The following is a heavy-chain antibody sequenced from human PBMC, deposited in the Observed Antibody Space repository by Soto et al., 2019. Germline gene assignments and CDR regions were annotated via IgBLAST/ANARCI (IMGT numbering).Heavy chain of an antibody. CDR3: ASAELERRGDYYYYYGMDV. CDR2: IYYSGST. J-gene: IGHJ6*02. CDR1: GGSISSGGYY. V-gene: IGHV4-31*03. D-gene: IGHD1-1*01. Sequence: QVQLQESGPGLLKPSQTLSLTCTVSGGSISSGGYYWSWIRQHPGKGLEWIGYIYYSGSTYYNPSHRSRVTISVDTSKNQFSLKLSSVTAADTAVYYWASAELERRGDYYYYYGMDVWGQGTTVTVSS.